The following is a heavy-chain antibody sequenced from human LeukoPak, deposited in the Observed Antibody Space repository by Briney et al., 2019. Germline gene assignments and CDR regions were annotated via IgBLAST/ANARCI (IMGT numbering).Heavy chain of an antibody. J-gene: IGHJ4*02. D-gene: IGHD5/OR15-5a*01. Sequence: GSLRLSCAVSGFTFSYYWMSWVRQAPGKGLEWVANINQDGSEKYYVDSVKGRITISRDNAENSLHLQMNSLRVEDTAVYYCARDPGSSAFDYWGQGTLVTVSS. V-gene: IGHV3-7*01. CDR3: ARDPGSSAFDY. CDR1: GFTFSYYW. CDR2: INQDGSEK.